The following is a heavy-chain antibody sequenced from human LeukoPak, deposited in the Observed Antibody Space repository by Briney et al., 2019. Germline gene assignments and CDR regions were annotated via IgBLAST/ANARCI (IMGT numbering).Heavy chain of an antibody. V-gene: IGHV4-30-2*01. J-gene: IGHJ6*02. CDR3: ARGRYDSSGYYGMDV. CDR1: GGSISSGGYS. CDR2: IYHSGST. Sequence: SETLSLTCAVSGGSISSGGYSWSWIRQPPGEGLEWIGYIYHSGSTYYNPSLKSRVTISVDRSKNQFSLKLSSVPAADTAVYYCARGRYDSSGYYGMDVWGQGTTVTVSS. D-gene: IGHD3-22*01.